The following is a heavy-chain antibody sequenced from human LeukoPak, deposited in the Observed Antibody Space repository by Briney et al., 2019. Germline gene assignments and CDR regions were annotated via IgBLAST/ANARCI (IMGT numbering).Heavy chain of an antibody. J-gene: IGHJ5*02. CDR1: GYTITNNY. V-gene: IGHV1-46*01. CDR3: ARDGDHSSSSLSWFDP. CDR2: INPSGTGT. Sequence: ASVKVSCKASGYTITNNYMHWVRQAPGQGPEWMGVINPSGTGTSYAQKFQGRITMSRDTSTSTVYMELSSLRSEDTAVYYCARDGDHSSSSLSWFDPWGQGTLVTVSS. D-gene: IGHD6-6*01.